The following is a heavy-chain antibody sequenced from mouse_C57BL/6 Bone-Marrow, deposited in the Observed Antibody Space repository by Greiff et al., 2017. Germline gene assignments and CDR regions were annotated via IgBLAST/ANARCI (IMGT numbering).Heavy chain of an antibody. CDR3: AVWLRPYYFDY. J-gene: IGHJ2*01. V-gene: IGHV1-69*01. Sequence: VKLQQPGAELVMPGASVKLSCKASGYTFTSYWMHWVKQRPGQGLEWIGEIDPSDSYTNYNQKFKGKSTLTVDKSSSTAYMQLSSLTSEDSAVYYCAVWLRPYYFDYWGQGTTLTVSS. D-gene: IGHD2-2*01. CDR2: IDPSDSYT. CDR1: GYTFTSYW.